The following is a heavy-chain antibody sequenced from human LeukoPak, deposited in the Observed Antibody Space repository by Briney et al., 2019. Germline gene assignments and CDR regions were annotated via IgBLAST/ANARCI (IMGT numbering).Heavy chain of an antibody. CDR2: IYYSGST. J-gene: IGHJ4*02. CDR1: GGSISSSSYY. D-gene: IGHD2/OR15-2a*01. CDR3: ARVIRGNFDY. V-gene: IGHV4-39*01. Sequence: SETLSLTCTVSGGSISSSSYYWGWIRQPPGKGLEWIGSIYYSGSTYYNPSLKSRVTISVDTSKNQFSLKLSSVTAADTAVYYCARVIRGNFDYWGQGTLVTVSS.